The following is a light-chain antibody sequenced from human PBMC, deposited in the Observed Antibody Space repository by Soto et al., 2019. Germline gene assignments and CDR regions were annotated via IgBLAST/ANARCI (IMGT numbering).Light chain of an antibody. CDR1: QSVGTS. V-gene: IGKV3-11*01. Sequence: EIVLTQSPATLSLSPGERATLSCRASQSVGTSLGWYQQKPGQTPRLLIYDASNRATGIPARFSGSGSGTDFTLTITSPGPEELAVYYCLQRANWPLTFGGGTKVEI. CDR3: LQRANWPLT. CDR2: DAS. J-gene: IGKJ4*01.